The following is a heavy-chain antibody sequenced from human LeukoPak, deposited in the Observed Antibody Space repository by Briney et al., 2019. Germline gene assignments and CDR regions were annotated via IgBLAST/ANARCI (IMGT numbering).Heavy chain of an antibody. D-gene: IGHD6-6*01. CDR1: GYTFTGYY. J-gene: IGHJ4*02. V-gene: IGHV1-2*02. Sequence: ASVKVSCKASGYTFTGYYMHWVRQAPGQGLEWMGWINPNSGGTNYAQKFQGRVTMTRDTSISTVYMELSRLRSDDTAEYYCAIGSSSIDYFDYWGQGTLVTVSS. CDR2: INPNSGGT. CDR3: AIGSSSIDYFDY.